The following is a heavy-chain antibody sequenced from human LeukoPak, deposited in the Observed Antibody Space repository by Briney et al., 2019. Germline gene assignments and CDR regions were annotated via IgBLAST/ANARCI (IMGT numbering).Heavy chain of an antibody. Sequence: SETLSLTCDVYGGSFSGSSWDWIRQPPGKGLEWIGEINTSGNTNYNPSLESRLSISVDTSKNQFSLKVNSVTAADTAVYYCLRRGNASGQGIGDFWGQGTLVTVSS. D-gene: IGHD1-14*01. CDR1: GGSFSGSS. V-gene: IGHV4-34*01. CDR2: INTSGNT. CDR3: LRRGNASGQGIGDF. J-gene: IGHJ4*02.